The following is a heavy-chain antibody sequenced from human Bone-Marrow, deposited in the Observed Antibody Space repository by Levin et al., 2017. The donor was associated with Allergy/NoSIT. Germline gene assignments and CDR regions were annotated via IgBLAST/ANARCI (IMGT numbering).Heavy chain of an antibody. J-gene: IGHJ4*02. CDR1: GFTFNNYW. Sequence: GGSLRLSCAASGFTFNNYWIHWVRQAPGKGPVWVSRIRGDGGDTNYADSVKGRFTISRDNAKNTLFLQMNSLRAEDTAVYYCARDLVAGSGSLDYWGQGTLVTVSS. CDR3: ARDLVAGSGSLDY. D-gene: IGHD3-10*01. V-gene: IGHV3-74*01. CDR2: IRGDGGDT.